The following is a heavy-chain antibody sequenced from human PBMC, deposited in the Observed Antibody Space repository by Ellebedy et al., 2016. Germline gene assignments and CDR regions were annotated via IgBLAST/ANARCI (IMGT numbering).Heavy chain of an antibody. CDR3: AKGDGSGYSYGYGY. CDR2: IRGSGGST. V-gene: IGHV3-23*01. D-gene: IGHD5-18*01. J-gene: IGHJ4*02. CDR1: GFTFSSYA. Sequence: GESLKISXAASGFTFSSYAMSWVRQAPGKGLEWVSAIRGSGGSTYYADSVKGRFTISRDNSKNTRYLQMNSLRAEDTAVYYCAKGDGSGYSYGYGYWGQGTLVTVSS.